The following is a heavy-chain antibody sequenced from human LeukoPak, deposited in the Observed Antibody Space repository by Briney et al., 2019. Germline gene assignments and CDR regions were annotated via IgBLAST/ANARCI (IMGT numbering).Heavy chain of an antibody. D-gene: IGHD3-22*01. CDR2: IWYDGSNK. CDR1: GFTFSSYG. J-gene: IGHJ4*02. CDR3: AKDRSAYYYDSSGPKDY. V-gene: IGHV3-33*06. Sequence: GGSLRLSCAATGFTFSSYGMHWVRQAPGKGLEWVAVIWYDGSNKYYADSVKGRFTISRDNSKNTLYLQMNSLRAEDTAVYYCAKDRSAYYYDSSGPKDYWGQGTLVTVSS.